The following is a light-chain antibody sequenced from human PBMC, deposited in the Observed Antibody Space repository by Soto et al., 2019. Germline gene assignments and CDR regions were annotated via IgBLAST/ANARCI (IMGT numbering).Light chain of an antibody. J-gene: IGKJ3*01. V-gene: IGKV1-33*01. Sequence: DIQMTQSPSSLSASIGDRVTITCQASQDMKKYVRWYQQKPGRAPKLLIYGASNLEAGVPSRFSGSGYGTEFTLAITSLQPEDIATYYCQHYDNLPPFTFGPGPKV. CDR3: QHYDNLPPFT. CDR2: GAS. CDR1: QDMKKY.